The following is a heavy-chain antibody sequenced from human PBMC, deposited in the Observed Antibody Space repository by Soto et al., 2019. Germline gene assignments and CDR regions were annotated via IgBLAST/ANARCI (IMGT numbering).Heavy chain of an antibody. V-gene: IGHV4-34*01. Sequence: SETLSLTCAVYGGSFSGYYWSWIRQPPGKGLEWIGEINHSGSTNYNPSLKSRVTISVDTSKNQFSLKLSSVTAADTAVYYCARGLGVDYYDSSGYPVYFDYWGQGTRVTVSS. CDR2: INHSGST. D-gene: IGHD3-22*01. CDR1: GGSFSGYY. CDR3: ARGLGVDYYDSSGYPVYFDY. J-gene: IGHJ4*02.